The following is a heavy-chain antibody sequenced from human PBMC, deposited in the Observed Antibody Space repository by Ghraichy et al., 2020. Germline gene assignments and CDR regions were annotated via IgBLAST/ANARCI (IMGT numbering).Heavy chain of an antibody. CDR1: GYTFTGYY. Sequence: ASVKVSCKASGYTFTGYYMHWVRQAPGQGLEWMGWIYPNSGGTNYAQKFEGRVTMTRDMSITTAYMELSRLRSDDTAVYYCARGYCSGGSCWDTFDIWGQGTMVTVYS. V-gene: IGHV1-2*02. D-gene: IGHD2-15*01. CDR3: ARGYCSGGSCWDTFDI. CDR2: IYPNSGGT. J-gene: IGHJ3*02.